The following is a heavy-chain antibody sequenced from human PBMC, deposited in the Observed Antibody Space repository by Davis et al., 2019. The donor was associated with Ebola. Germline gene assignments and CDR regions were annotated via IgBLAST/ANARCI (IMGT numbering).Heavy chain of an antibody. CDR2: LYHSGNT. J-gene: IGHJ4*02. CDR3: ARGLYPWELDY. CDR1: GGSISSNNYY. V-gene: IGHV4-39*07. D-gene: IGHD1-1*01. Sequence: SQTLSLTCAVSGGSISSNNYYWGWIRQPPGKGLEWIGSLYHSGNTYYNPSLKSRITMSLDMSKNQFSVKLSSVTAADTAVYYCARGLYPWELDYWGQGTLVTVSS.